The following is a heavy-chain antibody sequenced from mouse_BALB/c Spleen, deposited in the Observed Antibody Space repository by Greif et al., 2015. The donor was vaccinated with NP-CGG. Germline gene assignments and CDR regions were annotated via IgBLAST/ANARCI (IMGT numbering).Heavy chain of an antibody. Sequence: EVKVVESGGGLVQPGGSRKLSCAASGFTFSSFGMHWVRQAPEKGLEWVAYISSGSSTIYYADTVKGRFTISRDNPENTLFLQMTSLRSEDTAMYYCARFYRYDAMDYWGQGTSVTVSS. CDR2: ISSGSSTI. CDR1: GFTFSSFG. D-gene: IGHD2-14*01. V-gene: IGHV5-17*02. J-gene: IGHJ4*01. CDR3: ARFYRYDAMDY.